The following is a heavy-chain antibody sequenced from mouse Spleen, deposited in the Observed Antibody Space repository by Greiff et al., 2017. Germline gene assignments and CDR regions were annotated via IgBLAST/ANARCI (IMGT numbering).Heavy chain of an antibody. CDR1: GYTFTSYW. CDR2: IDPSDSYT. CDR3: ARWGDYDAAY. D-gene: IGHD2-4*01. Sequence: QVQLQQPGAELVRPGTSVTLSCKASGYTFTSYWMHWVKQRPGQGLEWIGVIDPSDSYTNYNQKFKGKATLTVDTSSSTAYMQLSSLTSEDSAVYYCARWGDYDAAYWGQGTLVTVSA. J-gene: IGHJ3*01. V-gene: IGHV1-59*01.